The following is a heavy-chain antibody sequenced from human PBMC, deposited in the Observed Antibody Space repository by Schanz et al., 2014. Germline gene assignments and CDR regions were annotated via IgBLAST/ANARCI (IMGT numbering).Heavy chain of an antibody. J-gene: IGHJ4*02. CDR2: ISAYNGNT. CDR1: GYTFTSYG. D-gene: IGHD3-9*01. CDR3: ARDAADFYDILTEEDD. V-gene: IGHV1-18*01. Sequence: QVQLVQSGAEVKKPGASVKVSCKASGYTFTSYGISWVRQAPGQGLEWMGWISAYNGNTKYPQKLQGRVTMTTDTSTSTAYMELRSLRADDTAVYYCARDAADFYDILTEEDDGGQGTLVTVSS.